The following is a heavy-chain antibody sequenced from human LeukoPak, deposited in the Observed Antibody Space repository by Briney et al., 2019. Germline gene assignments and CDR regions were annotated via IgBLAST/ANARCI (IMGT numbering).Heavy chain of an antibody. Sequence: GKSLRLSCAASGFSFNDFGMHWVRQAPGKALEWVAVISYDGSNKYYADSVKGRFTISRDTSKNTLYLQMNSLRPEDTAVYFCAKDTGYSSSWSPGGMDVWGQGTTVTVSS. CDR3: AKDTGYSSSWSPGGMDV. V-gene: IGHV3-30*18. CDR2: ISYDGSNK. CDR1: GFSFNDFG. J-gene: IGHJ6*02. D-gene: IGHD6-13*01.